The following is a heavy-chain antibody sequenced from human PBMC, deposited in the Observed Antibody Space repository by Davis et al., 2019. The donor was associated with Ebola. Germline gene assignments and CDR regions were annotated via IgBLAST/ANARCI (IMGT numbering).Heavy chain of an antibody. D-gene: IGHD3-22*01. CDR3: ARDLNSGGYYHRTPDY. CDR2: INPSGGST. Sequence: ASVKVSCKASGYTFTSYYMHWVRQAPGQGLEWMGIINPSGGSTSYAQKFQGRVTMTRDTSTSTVYMELSSLRSEDTAVYYCARDLNSGGYYHRTPDYWGQGTLVTVSS. V-gene: IGHV1-46*01. CDR1: GYTFTSYY. J-gene: IGHJ4*02.